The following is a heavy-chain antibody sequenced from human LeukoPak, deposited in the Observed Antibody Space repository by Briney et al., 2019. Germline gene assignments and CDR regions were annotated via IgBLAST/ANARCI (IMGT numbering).Heavy chain of an antibody. D-gene: IGHD6-13*01. V-gene: IGHV3-21*01. CDR3: ARDPGKVRIAAAGTGAFDY. CDR2: ISSSSSYI. Sequence: NPGGSLRLSCAASGFTFSSYSMNWVRQAPGKGLEWVSSISSSSSYIYYADSVKGRFTISRDNVKNSLYLQMNSLRAEDTAVYYCARDPGKVRIAAAGTGAFDYWGQGTLVTVSS. J-gene: IGHJ4*02. CDR1: GFTFSSYS.